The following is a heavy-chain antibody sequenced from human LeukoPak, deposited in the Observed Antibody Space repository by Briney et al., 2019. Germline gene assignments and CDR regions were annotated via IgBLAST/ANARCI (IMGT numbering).Heavy chain of an antibody. CDR1: RFTFSGYS. Sequence: PGGALRLSCAASRFTFSGYSMNWGRQAPGKGVGGVSSIYSSSSYIYYADSVKGRFTTSTDNANNSLYLQMNSLRAEDTAVYYCARVGPWVNPDYYYYYMDVWGKGTTVTVSS. CDR2: IYSSSSYI. D-gene: IGHD1-14*01. V-gene: IGHV3-21*01. J-gene: IGHJ6*03. CDR3: ARVGPWVNPDYYYYYMDV.